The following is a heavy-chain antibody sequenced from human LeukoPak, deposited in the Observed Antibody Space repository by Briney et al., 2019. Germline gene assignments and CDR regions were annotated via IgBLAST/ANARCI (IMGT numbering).Heavy chain of an antibody. J-gene: IGHJ4*02. CDR2: IYTSGST. CDR1: GGSIGSYY. Sequence: SETLSLTCTVSGGSIGSYYWSWIRQPPGKGLEWIGYIYTSGSTNYNPSLKSRVTISVDTSKNQFSLKLSSVTAADTAVYYCARTRDSSGFMIDYWGQGTLVTVSS. CDR3: ARTRDSSGFMIDY. D-gene: IGHD3-22*01. V-gene: IGHV4-4*09.